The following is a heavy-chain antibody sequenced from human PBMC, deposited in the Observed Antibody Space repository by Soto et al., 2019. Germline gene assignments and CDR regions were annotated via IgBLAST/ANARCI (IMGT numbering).Heavy chain of an antibody. CDR2: IYYSGST. Sequence: SETLSLTCTVSGGSISSYYWSWIRQPPGKGLEWIGYIYYSGSTNYNPSLKSRVTISVDTSKNQFSLKLSSVTAADTAVYYCARAYDFWSGPFDYWGQGTLVTVSS. J-gene: IGHJ4*02. D-gene: IGHD3-3*01. CDR3: ARAYDFWSGPFDY. V-gene: IGHV4-59*01. CDR1: GGSISSYY.